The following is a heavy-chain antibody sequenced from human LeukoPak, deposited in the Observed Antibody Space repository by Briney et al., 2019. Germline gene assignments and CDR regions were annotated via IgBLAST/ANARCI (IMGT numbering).Heavy chain of an antibody. J-gene: IGHJ3*02. Sequence: GGSLRLSCAASGFTFSTYGMHWVRQAPGKGLEWVAFIRYDGSNKYYADSVKGRFTISRDNSKNTLYLQMNSLRAEDTAVYYCASRTIFTPDAFDIWGQGTMVTVSS. D-gene: IGHD3-3*01. CDR1: GFTFSTYG. V-gene: IGHV3-30*02. CDR3: ASRTIFTPDAFDI. CDR2: IRYDGSNK.